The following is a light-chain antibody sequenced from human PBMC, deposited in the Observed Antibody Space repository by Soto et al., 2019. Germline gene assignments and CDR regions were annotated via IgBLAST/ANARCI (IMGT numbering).Light chain of an antibody. V-gene: IGKV3-15*01. J-gene: IGKJ1*01. CDR1: QSVGNT. CDR2: DTS. CDR3: QQYGMWVWT. Sequence: LMTQSPATLSMSPGERATLSCRASQSVGNTLSWFQQKPGQAPRLLIYDTSTRATGIPARFSGSGSGTEFTLTISSLQSEDFAVYYCQQYGMWVWTLGQGTKVDIK.